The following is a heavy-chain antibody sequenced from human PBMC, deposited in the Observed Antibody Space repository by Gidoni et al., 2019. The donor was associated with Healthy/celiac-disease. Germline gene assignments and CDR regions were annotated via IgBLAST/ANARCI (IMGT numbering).Heavy chain of an antibody. CDR1: GFTFIDAW. CDR3: TTYYYGSGPFDY. CDR2: IKSKTDGGTT. Sequence: EVQLVESGGGLVKPGGSLRLSCAASGFTFIDAWMTWVRQAPGKGLEWGGGIKSKTDGGTTDYAAPVKGRFTISRDDSKNTLYLQINSLKTEDTAVYYCTTYYYGSGPFDYWGQGTLVTVSS. J-gene: IGHJ4*02. D-gene: IGHD3-10*01. V-gene: IGHV3-15*01.